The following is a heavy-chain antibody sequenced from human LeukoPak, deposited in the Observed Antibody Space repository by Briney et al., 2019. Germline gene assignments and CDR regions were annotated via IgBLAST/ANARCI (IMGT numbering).Heavy chain of an antibody. CDR1: GFTSSSYA. Sequence: GGSLRLSCAASGFTSSSYAMSWVRQAPGKGLEWVSAISGSGGSTYYADSVKGRFTISRDNSKNTLYLQMNSLRAEDTAVYYCAKIPNLLYSRYFDYWGQGTLVTVSS. V-gene: IGHV3-23*01. CDR2: ISGSGGST. D-gene: IGHD4-11*01. J-gene: IGHJ4*02. CDR3: AKIPNLLYSRYFDY.